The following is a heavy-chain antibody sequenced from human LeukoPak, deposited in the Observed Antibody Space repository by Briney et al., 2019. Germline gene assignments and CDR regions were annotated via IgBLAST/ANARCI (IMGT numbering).Heavy chain of an antibody. CDR1: EFTVSSNY. CDR2: IYSGGST. J-gene: IGHJ4*02. Sequence: GGSLRLSCAASEFTVSSNYMSWVRQAPGKGLEWVSVIYSGGSTYYADSVKGRFTISRDNSKNTLYLQMNSLRAEDTAVYYCARDPPYCSSTSCFDYWGQGTLVTVSS. V-gene: IGHV3-53*01. CDR3: ARDPPYCSSTSCFDY. D-gene: IGHD2-2*01.